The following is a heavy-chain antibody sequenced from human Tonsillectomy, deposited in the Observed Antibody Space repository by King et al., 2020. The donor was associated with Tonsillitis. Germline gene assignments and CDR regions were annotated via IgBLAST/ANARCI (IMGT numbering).Heavy chain of an antibody. J-gene: IGHJ6*03. D-gene: IGHD6-13*01. CDR1: GFTFSGSA. V-gene: IGHV3-73*02. CDR2: IRSKANSYAT. Sequence: VQLVESGGGLVQPGGSLKLSGAAAGFTFSGSAMHWVRQASGKGLEWGGRIRSKANSYATAFAAAVKGRFTISRDDSKNTAYLQMNSQKTEDTAVYYCTGYSSSYDNYYHYYLDVWGKGTTVTVSS. CDR3: TGYSSSYDNYYHYYLDV.